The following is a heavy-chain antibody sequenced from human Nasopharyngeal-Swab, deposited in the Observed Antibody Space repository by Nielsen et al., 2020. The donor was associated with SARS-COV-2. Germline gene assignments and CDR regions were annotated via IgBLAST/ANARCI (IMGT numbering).Heavy chain of an antibody. D-gene: IGHD2-2*01. CDR1: GFTFSSYS. J-gene: IGHJ4*02. CDR3: AREYQLLAPLDY. CDR2: ISSSSSYI. Sequence: GGSLRLSCAASGFTFSSYSMNWVRRAPGKGLEWVSSISSSSSYIYYADSVKGRFTISRDNAKNSLYLQMNSLRAEDTAVYYCAREYQLLAPLDYWGQGTLVTVSS. V-gene: IGHV3-21*01.